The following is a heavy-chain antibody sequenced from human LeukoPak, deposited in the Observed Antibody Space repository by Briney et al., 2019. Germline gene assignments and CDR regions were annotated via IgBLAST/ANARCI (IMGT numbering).Heavy chain of an antibody. CDR2: ISYDGSNK. D-gene: IGHD1-14*01. V-gene: IGHV3-30*18. CDR3: AKDNPPRALDY. Sequence: GGSLRLSCAASGFTFSSYGMHWVRQAPGKGLEWVAVISYDGSNKYYADSVKGRFTISRDNSKNTLYLQMNSLRAEDTAVYYCAKDNPPRALDYWGQGTLVTVSS. J-gene: IGHJ4*02. CDR1: GFTFSSYG.